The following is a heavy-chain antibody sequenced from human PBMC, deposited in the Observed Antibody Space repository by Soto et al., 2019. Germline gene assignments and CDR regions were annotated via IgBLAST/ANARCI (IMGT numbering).Heavy chain of an antibody. D-gene: IGHD6-19*01. V-gene: IGHV3-30-3*01. CDR1: GFSFSSYA. Sequence: QVRLVESGGGVVQPGRSLRLSCTASGFSFSSYAMYWFRQPPGKGLEWVAVISHDGINKHYADSVKGRVTVSRDNSNHSLDLRLNSLRGEDTAMYYCARDMYSSDYFVKWFEPGGQGTLVTVSS. CDR2: ISHDGINK. J-gene: IGHJ5*02. CDR3: ARDMYSSDYFVKWFEP.